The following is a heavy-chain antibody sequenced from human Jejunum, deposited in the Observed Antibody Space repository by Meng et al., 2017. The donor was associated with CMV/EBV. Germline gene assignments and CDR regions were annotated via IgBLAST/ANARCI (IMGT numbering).Heavy chain of an antibody. CDR2: NGVSNANT. Sequence: GVTVGSYAMRWVRQAPEVGMEWVSSNGVSNANTYYSDTVGGRFTISRDNSMNTLYLQMNSLRADDAAQYHCAKTGTPDDNKNIWFDPWGQGTLVTVSS. D-gene: IGHD1/OR15-1a*01. V-gene: IGHV3-23*01. J-gene: IGHJ5*02. CDR1: GVTVGSYA. CDR3: AKTGTPDDNKNIWFDP.